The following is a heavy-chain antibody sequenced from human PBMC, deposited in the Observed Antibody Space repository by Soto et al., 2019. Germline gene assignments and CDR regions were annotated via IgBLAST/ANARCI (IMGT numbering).Heavy chain of an antibody. CDR1: GYTFAKFG. CDR3: ARAEMATITYFGY. J-gene: IGHJ4*02. D-gene: IGHD5-12*01. Sequence: ASVKVSCKASGYTFAKFGISWVRQAPGQGLEWMGWISAYNHNTYYAQKLQGRVTMTTDTSTSTAYMELRSLRSDDTALYYCARAEMATITYFGYWGQGTLVTVSS. V-gene: IGHV1-18*01. CDR2: ISAYNHNT.